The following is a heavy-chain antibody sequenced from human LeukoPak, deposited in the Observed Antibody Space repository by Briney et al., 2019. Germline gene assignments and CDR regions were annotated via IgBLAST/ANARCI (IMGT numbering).Heavy chain of an antibody. CDR1: GYTFTSNY. Sequence: ASVKVSCKAFGYTFTSNYMHWVRQAPGQGPEWMGVISPSSGSTTYAQKFQGRVTLTRDMSTSTDYLELSSLRSEDTAVYYCARDPSPFGELTWFDPWGQGTLVTVSS. J-gene: IGHJ5*02. D-gene: IGHD3-10*01. V-gene: IGHV1-46*01. CDR2: ISPSSGST. CDR3: ARDPSPFGELTWFDP.